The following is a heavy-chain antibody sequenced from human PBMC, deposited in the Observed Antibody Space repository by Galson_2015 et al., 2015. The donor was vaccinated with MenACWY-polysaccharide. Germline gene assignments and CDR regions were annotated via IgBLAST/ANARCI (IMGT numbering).Heavy chain of an antibody. Sequence: QSGAEVKKPGEFLKISCKGSGYDFTTYWIAWVRQMPGKGLEWMGIIYPGDSDSTYSPSFQGQVTFSVDKSITTAYLQWASLKASGTAIYYCARLTGPYSYYFYYMDVWGKGTTVTVSS. J-gene: IGHJ6*03. CDR2: IYPGDSDS. CDR1: GYDFTTYW. V-gene: IGHV5-51*01. CDR3: ARLTGPYSYYFYYMDV. D-gene: IGHD3-9*01.